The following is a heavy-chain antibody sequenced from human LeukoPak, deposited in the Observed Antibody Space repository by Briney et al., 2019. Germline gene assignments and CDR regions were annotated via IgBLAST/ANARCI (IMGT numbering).Heavy chain of an antibody. Sequence: GGSLRLSCAASGFTFSSYSMNWVRQAPGKWLEWVSSISGSSSYIYYADSVKGRFTISRDNAKNSLYLQMNSLRAEDTAVYYCTRGYCSSTSCHHFDYWGQGTLVTVSS. CDR3: TRGYCSSTSCHHFDY. J-gene: IGHJ4*02. D-gene: IGHD2-2*01. V-gene: IGHV3-21*06. CDR2: ISGSSSYI. CDR1: GFTFSSYS.